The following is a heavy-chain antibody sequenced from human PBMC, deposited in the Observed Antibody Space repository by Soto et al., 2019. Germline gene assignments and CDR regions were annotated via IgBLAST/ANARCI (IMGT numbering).Heavy chain of an antibody. CDR2: ISYDGSNK. CDR3: AKDRLANPPYYYYYYGLDV. CDR1: GFTFSSYG. V-gene: IGHV3-30*18. J-gene: IGHJ6*02. Sequence: PGGSLRLSCAASGFTFSSYGMHWVRQAPGKGLEWVAIISYDGSNKYYADSVKGRFTISRDRSKNTLYLQMNSLRAADTAVYYCAKDRLANPPYYYYYYGLDVWGQGTKVTVSS.